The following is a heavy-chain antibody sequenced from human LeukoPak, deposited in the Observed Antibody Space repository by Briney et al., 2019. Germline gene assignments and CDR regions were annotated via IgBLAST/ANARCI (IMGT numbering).Heavy chain of an antibody. Sequence: PGGTLRLSCAASGFTFSNYGMSWVRQAPGKGLEWVSSISSSSSYIYYADSVKGRFTISRDNAKNSLYLQMNSLRAEDTAVYYCARDLRVGASGYWGQGTLVTVSS. CDR2: ISSSSSYI. CDR3: ARDLRVGASGY. CDR1: GFTFSNYG. J-gene: IGHJ4*02. V-gene: IGHV3-21*01. D-gene: IGHD1-26*01.